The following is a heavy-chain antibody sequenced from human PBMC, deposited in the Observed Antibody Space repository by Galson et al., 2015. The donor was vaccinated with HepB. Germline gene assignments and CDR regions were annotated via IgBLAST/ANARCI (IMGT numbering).Heavy chain of an antibody. Sequence: SLRLSCAASGFTFSSYGMHWVRQAPGKGLEWVAVIWYDGSNKYYADSVKGRFTISRDNSKNTLYLQMNSLRAEDTAVYYCATEVNEGSYFDYWGQGTLVTVSS. D-gene: IGHD3-10*01. CDR1: GFTFSSYG. V-gene: IGHV3-33*08. CDR2: IWYDGSNK. CDR3: ATEVNEGSYFDY. J-gene: IGHJ4*02.